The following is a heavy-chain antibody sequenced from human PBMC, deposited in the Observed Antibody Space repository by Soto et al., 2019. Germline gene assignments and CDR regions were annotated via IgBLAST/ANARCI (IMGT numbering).Heavy chain of an antibody. V-gene: IGHV1-18*01. CDR1: GYSLTSYG. CDR3: ARDLTIVPATHPRLENYGMDV. J-gene: IGHJ6*02. D-gene: IGHD2-2*01. Sequence: ASVKVSCKASGYSLTSYGISWVRRAPGQGLEWMGWISPYNGHTQFVQRFQGRVSMTTDTSTKTAYMELRNLRSDDTAHYYCARDLTIVPATHPRLENYGMDVWGQGTTVTVSS. CDR2: ISPYNGHT.